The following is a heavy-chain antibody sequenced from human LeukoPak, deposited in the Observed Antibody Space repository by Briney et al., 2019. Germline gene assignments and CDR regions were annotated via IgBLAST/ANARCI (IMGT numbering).Heavy chain of an antibody. Sequence: GGSLRLSCSASGFTFRSYAMYWVRQVPGKGQQYVSGISSNGGSAYYADSLRGRFTISRDNSKNTLYLQLSSLRAEDTAVYYCVTGTGYSSGWFDYWGQGTLVSV. J-gene: IGHJ4*02. D-gene: IGHD6-19*01. CDR3: VTGTGYSSGWFDY. CDR1: GFTFRSYA. CDR2: ISSNGGSA. V-gene: IGHV3-64D*09.